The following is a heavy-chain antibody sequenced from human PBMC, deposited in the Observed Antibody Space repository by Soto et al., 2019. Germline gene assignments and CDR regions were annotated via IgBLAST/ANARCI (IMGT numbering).Heavy chain of an antibody. D-gene: IGHD4-17*01. J-gene: IGHJ6*02. CDR1: GFTFSSYG. CDR3: AKDRAPGRFTVTTHYGMDV. CDR2: ISYDGGNK. Sequence: GSLRLSCAASGFTFSSYGMHWVRQAPGKGLEWVAVISYDGGNKYYADSVKGRFTVSRDNSKNTLYLQMNSLRAEDTAVYYCAKDRAPGRFTVTTHYGMDVWGQGTTVTVSS. V-gene: IGHV3-30*18.